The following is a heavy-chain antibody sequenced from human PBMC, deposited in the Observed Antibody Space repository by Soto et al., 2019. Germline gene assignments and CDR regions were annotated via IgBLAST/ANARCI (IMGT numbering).Heavy chain of an antibody. J-gene: IGHJ4*02. V-gene: IGHV3-74*01. CDR1: GFTFSSYW. CDR2: INSDGSST. CDR3: ARTPGWLLEWFDY. Sequence: EVQLVESGGGLVQPGGSLRLSCAASGFTFSSYWMHWVRQAPGKGLVWVSRINSDGSSTSYADSVKGRFTISRDNAKNTLYRQMNSLRAEDTAVYYCARTPGWLLEWFDYWGQGTLVTVSS. D-gene: IGHD3-3*01.